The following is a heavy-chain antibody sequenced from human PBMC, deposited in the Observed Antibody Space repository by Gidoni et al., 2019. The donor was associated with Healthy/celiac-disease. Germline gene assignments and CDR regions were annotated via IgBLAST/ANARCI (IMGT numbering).Heavy chain of an antibody. J-gene: IGHJ4*02. CDR3: ARVYRYFGRYYFDY. V-gene: IGHV3-48*04. D-gene: IGHD3-9*01. CDR1: GFTFSSYR. CDR2: ISSSSSTI. Sequence: EVQLVESGGGLVQPGGSLRLSCAASGFTFSSYRMNWVRQAPGKGLEWVSYISSSSSTIYYADSVKGRFTISRDNAKNSLYLQMNSLRAEDTAVYYCARVYRYFGRYYFDYWGQGTLVTVSS.